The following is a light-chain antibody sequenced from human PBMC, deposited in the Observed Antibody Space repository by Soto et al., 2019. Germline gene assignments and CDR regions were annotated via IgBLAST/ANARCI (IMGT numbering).Light chain of an antibody. J-gene: IGKJ1*01. CDR3: QQYGSSGT. CDR1: QSVAGS. Sequence: EVVLTQSPGTLSLSPGERAILSCRASQSVAGSLAWYQQKPGQAPRLLIYDISTRAAAIPARFSGSGSGTDFTLTVSSLEPEDFAVYYCQQYGSSGTFGQGTKVDNK. CDR2: DIS. V-gene: IGKV3-20*01.